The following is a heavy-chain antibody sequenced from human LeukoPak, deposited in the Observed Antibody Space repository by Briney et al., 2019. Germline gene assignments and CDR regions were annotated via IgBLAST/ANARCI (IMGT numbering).Heavy chain of an antibody. CDR2: INPNSGGT. CDR1: GYTFTGYY. CDR3: ARDEGYCSGGSCRSYYGMDV. Sequence: ASVKVSCKASGYTFTGYYMHWVRQAPGQGLEWMGWINPNSGGTNYAQKFQGRVTMTRDTSISTAYMELSSLRSEDTAVYYCARDEGYCSGGSCRSYYGMDVWGQGTTATVSS. J-gene: IGHJ6*02. V-gene: IGHV1-2*02. D-gene: IGHD2-15*01.